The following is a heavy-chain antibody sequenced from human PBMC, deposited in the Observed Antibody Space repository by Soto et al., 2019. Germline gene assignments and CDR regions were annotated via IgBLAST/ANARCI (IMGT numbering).Heavy chain of an antibody. CDR2: IHWNNGAT. J-gene: IGHJ6*02. CDR3: TEDILPGGADV. CDR1: AFSSHHHA. D-gene: IGHD3-16*01. V-gene: IGHV3-9*02. Sequence: GGSLRLSCVASAFSSHHHAIHWVRQGPGKGLEWVSGIHWNNGATGYADSVKGRFTIFKDNVKDSVYLQMNSLRTDDTAFYYCTEDILPGGADVWGQGTTVTVSS.